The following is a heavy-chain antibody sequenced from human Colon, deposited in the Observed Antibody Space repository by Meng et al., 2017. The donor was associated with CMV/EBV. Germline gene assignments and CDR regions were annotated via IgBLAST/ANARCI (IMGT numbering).Heavy chain of an antibody. Sequence: VQLQESGPRLVTPSGTLSLTCAVSGLSVSNDYWWTWVRQAPGKGLEWIGEVSQDGRTNSNPSLKSRLSMSVDKSKNQFSLNLRSVTAADTASYFCASSSGWWRIDYWRHGTLVTVSS. D-gene: IGHD6-19*01. J-gene: IGHJ4*01. CDR3: ASSSGWWRIDY. CDR1: GLSVSNDYW. CDR2: VSQDGRT. V-gene: IGHV4-4*02.